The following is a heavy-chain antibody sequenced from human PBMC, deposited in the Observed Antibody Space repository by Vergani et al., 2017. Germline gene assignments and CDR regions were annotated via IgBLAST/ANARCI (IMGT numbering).Heavy chain of an antibody. D-gene: IGHD1-26*01. CDR1: GFTFSSYG. J-gene: IGHJ4*02. CDR3: AKDGTVSPFDY. V-gene: IGHV3-33*06. Sequence: QVQLVESGGGVVQPGRSLRLSCAASGFTFSSYGMHWVRQAPGKGLEWVAVIWYDGSNKYYADSVKGRFTISRDNSKNTLYLQMNSLRAEDTAVYYCAKDGTVSPFDYWGQGTLVTVSS. CDR2: IWYDGSNK.